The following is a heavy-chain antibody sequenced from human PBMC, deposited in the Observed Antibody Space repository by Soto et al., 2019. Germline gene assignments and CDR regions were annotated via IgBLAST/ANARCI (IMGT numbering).Heavy chain of an antibody. D-gene: IGHD3-22*01. J-gene: IGHJ4*01. CDR1: GFTFSRYG. Sequence: QVQLVESGGGVVQPGRSLRLSCAASGFTFSRYGMHWVRQAPGKGLEWVAVIWYDGSNKYYADSVKGRFTISRDNSKNTLYLQMNSLRAEDTAVYYCARVLGFYASSGYYSPLDYWGHGTLVTVSS. V-gene: IGHV3-33*01. CDR2: IWYDGSNK. CDR3: ARVLGFYASSGYYSPLDY.